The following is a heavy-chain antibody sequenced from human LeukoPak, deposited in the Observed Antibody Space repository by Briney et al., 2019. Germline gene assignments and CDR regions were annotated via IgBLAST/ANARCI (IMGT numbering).Heavy chain of an antibody. CDR3: ARDYGDGYNLDY. Sequence: GGSLRLSCAASGFTFSSYGMHWVRQAPGKGLEWVAVIWYDGSNKYYADSVKGRFTISRDNSKNTLYLQMNSLRAEDTAVYYCARDYGDGYNLDYWGQGNLVTVSS. D-gene: IGHD5-24*01. J-gene: IGHJ4*02. CDR2: IWYDGSNK. CDR1: GFTFSSYG. V-gene: IGHV3-33*01.